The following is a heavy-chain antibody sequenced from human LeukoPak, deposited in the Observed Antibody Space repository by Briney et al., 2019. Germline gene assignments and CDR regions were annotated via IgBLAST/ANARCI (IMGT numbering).Heavy chain of an antibody. CDR2: IYYSGST. Sequence: SETLSLTCTVSGGSISSYYWSWIRQPPGKGLEWIGYIYYSGSTNYNPSLKSRVTILVDTSKNQFSLKLSSVTAADTAVYYCARVGYYYDSSGYTYYFDYWGQGTLVTVSP. J-gene: IGHJ4*02. CDR3: ARVGYYYDSSGYTYYFDY. CDR1: GGSISSYY. D-gene: IGHD3-22*01. V-gene: IGHV4-59*08.